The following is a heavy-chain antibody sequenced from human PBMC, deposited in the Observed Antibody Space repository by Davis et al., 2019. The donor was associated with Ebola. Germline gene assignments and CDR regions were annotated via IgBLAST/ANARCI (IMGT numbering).Heavy chain of an antibody. CDR1: GYTFTSYD. J-gene: IGHJ6*04. D-gene: IGHD3-22*01. CDR2: MNPNSGNT. V-gene: IGHV1-8*01. Sequence: AASVKVSCKASGYTFTSYDINWVRQATGQGLEWMGLMNPNSGNTGYAQKLQGRVTMTTDTSTSTAYMELRSLRSDDTAVYYCARGRHYDSSGYYSGMDVWGKGTTVTVSS. CDR3: ARGRHYDSSGYYSGMDV.